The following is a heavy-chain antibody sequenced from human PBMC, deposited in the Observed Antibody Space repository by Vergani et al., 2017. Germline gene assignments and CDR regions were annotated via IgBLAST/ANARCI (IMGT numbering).Heavy chain of an antibody. CDR3: ARDTYHFSMVRGVDYYYYYMDV. D-gene: IGHD3-10*01. V-gene: IGHV4-59*12. CDR1: GGSISSYY. Sequence: QLQLQESGPGLVKPSQTLSLTCTVSGGSISSYYWSWIRQPPGKGLEWIGYIYYSGSTYNNPSLKSRVTISVDTSKNQFSLKLSSVTAADTAVYYCARDTYHFSMVRGVDYYYYYMDVWGKGTTVTVSS. J-gene: IGHJ6*03. CDR2: IYYSGST.